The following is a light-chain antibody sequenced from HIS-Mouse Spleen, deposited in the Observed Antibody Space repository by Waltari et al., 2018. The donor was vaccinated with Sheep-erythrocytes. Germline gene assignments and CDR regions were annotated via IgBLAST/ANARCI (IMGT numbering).Light chain of an antibody. Sequence: DTVMTQSPLSLPFTPGVPASISCSSSQTLLHSNGYNYLDWYLQKPGQSPQLLIYLGSNRASGVPDRFSGSGSGTDFTLKISRVEAEDVGVYYCMQALQTPIFTFGPGTKVDIK. V-gene: IGKV2-28*01. CDR3: MQALQTPIFT. CDR2: LGS. J-gene: IGKJ3*01. CDR1: QTLLHSNGYNY.